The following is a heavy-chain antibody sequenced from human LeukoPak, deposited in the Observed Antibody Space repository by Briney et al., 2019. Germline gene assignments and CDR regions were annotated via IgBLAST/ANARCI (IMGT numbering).Heavy chain of an antibody. CDR3: ARALGYDSSSFEY. D-gene: IGHD3-22*01. CDR1: SGSISNYY. V-gene: IGHV4-59*01. J-gene: IGHJ4*02. Sequence: PSETLSLTCTVSSGSISNYYCNWIRQSPGKGLEWIGYIYYTGSTNYNPSLKSRVTTSVDTTKNQFSLNLSSVTAADTAVYYCARALGYDSSSFEYWGRGALVTVSS. CDR2: IYYTGST.